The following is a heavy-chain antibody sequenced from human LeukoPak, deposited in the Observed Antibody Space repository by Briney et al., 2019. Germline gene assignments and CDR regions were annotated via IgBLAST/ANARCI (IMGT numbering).Heavy chain of an antibody. CDR1: GYSISSGYY. Sequence: PSETLSLTCTVSGYSISSGYYWGWIRQPPGKGLEWIGSIYHSGSTYYNPSLKSRVTISVDTSKNQFSLKLSSVTAADTAVYYCARVEWELHLPLYSGFDYWGQGTLVTVS. D-gene: IGHD1-26*01. CDR2: IYHSGST. V-gene: IGHV4-38-2*02. CDR3: ARVEWELHLPLYSGFDY. J-gene: IGHJ4*02.